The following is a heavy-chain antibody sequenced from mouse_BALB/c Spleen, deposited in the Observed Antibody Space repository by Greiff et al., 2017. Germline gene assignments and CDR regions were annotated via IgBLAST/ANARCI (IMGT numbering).Heavy chain of an antibody. J-gene: IGHJ2*01. CDR2: ISYSGST. V-gene: IGHV3-2*02. CDR1: GYSITSDYA. Sequence: EVQRVESGPGLVKPSQSLSLTCTVTGYSITSDYAWNWIRQFPGNKLEWMGYISYSGSTSYNPSLKSRISITRDTSKNQFFLQLNSVTTEDTATYYCARNSRLDYWGQGTTLTVSS. D-gene: IGHD2-1*01. CDR3: ARNSRLDY.